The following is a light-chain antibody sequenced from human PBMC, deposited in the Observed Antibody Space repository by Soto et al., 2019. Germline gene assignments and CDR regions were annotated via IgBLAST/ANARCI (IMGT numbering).Light chain of an antibody. CDR3: SSYTSSNTPYV. Sequence: QSVLTQPPSVSGAPGQRVTISCTGSSSNIGAGYDVHWYQQLPGTAPKLLIYGNSNRPSGVPDRFSGSKSGTSASLAITGLQDDDEANYYCSSYTSSNTPYVFGTGTKLTVL. V-gene: IGLV1-40*01. CDR1: SSNIGAGYD. CDR2: GNS. J-gene: IGLJ1*01.